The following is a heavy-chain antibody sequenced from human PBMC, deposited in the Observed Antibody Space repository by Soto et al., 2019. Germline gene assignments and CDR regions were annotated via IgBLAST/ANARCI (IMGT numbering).Heavy chain of an antibody. J-gene: IGHJ4*02. V-gene: IGHV1-69*02. D-gene: IGHD5-12*01. CDR1: GGTFSNST. CDR3: ARFKLGDDY. Sequence: QVQLVQSGAEVRKPGSSVKVSCQASGGTFSNSTVTWVRQAPGQGLEWMGRLIPILGLANYAQKFRGRLTITADKSTTTAYMELRSLRSEDTAIYYCARFKLGDDYWGQGTLVTFSS. CDR2: LIPILGLA.